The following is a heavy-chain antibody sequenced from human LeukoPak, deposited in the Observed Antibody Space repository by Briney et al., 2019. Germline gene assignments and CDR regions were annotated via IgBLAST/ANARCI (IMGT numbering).Heavy chain of an antibody. CDR1: GYTFTSYG. D-gene: IGHD6-13*01. CDR3: ARDVGRYSSSDFDY. V-gene: IGHV1-18*01. CDR2: ISAYNGNT. J-gene: IGHJ4*02. Sequence: ASVKVSCKASGYTFTSYGISWVRQAPGQGPEWMGWISAYNGNTNYAQKLQGRVTMTTDTSTSTAYMELRSLRSDDTAVYYCARDVGRYSSSDFDYWGQGTLVTVSS.